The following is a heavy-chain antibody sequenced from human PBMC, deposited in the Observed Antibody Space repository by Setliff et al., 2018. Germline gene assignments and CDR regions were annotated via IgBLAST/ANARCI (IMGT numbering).Heavy chain of an antibody. J-gene: IGHJ4*02. CDR3: ARDRSVGSGYYSHDY. V-gene: IGHV1-46*01. CDR1: GYTFTCYY. D-gene: IGHD3-22*01. CDR2: INPSGDST. Sequence: ASVKVSCKASGYTFTCYYIHWVRQAPGQGLEWMGIINPSGDSTNYAQKFQGRVTMTRDTSTSTVYMELSSLRSEDTAVYYCARDRSVGSGYYSHDYWGQGTLVTVSS.